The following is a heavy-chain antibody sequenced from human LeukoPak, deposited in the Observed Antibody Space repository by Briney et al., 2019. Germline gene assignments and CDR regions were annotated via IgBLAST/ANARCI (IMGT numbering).Heavy chain of an antibody. V-gene: IGHV4-61*02. Sequence: SQTLSLTCTVSGGSISSGSYYWSWIRQPAGKGLEWIGRIYTSGSTNYNPSLKSRVTISVDTSKNQFSLKLSSVTAADTAVYYCARGYYGSETASRDFDYWGQGTLVTVSS. D-gene: IGHD3-10*01. CDR1: GGSISSGSYY. CDR3: ARGYYGSETASRDFDY. J-gene: IGHJ4*02. CDR2: IYTSGST.